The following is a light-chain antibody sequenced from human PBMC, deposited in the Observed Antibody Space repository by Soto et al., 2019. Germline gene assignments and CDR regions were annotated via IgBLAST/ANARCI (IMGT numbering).Light chain of an antibody. Sequence: QSALTQPASVSGSPGQSITFSCTGTSSDVGSFNLVSWYQQHPDKAPKLIIYEVDKWPSGVSNRFSGSKSGNTASLTISGLQAEDGAHYYCCSYAGSRWVFGGGTKLTVL. CDR3: CSYAGSRWV. CDR2: EVD. V-gene: IGLV2-23*02. J-gene: IGLJ3*02. CDR1: SSDVGSFNL.